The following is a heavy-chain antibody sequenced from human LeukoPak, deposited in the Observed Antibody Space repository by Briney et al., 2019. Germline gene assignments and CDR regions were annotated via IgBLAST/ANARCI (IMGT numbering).Heavy chain of an antibody. CDR2: IFSSGSS. CDR3: TRGFGPRYFDS. J-gene: IGHJ4*02. CDR1: GDSISTYY. D-gene: IGHD3-10*01. Sequence: SETLSLTCTVSGDSISTYYWSWIRHPPGKGLEWIGYIFSSGSSNYSPSLESRVTISVDTSKNQFSLRLSSLTAADTAVYYCTRGFGPRYFDSWGQGILVTVSA. V-gene: IGHV4-59*01.